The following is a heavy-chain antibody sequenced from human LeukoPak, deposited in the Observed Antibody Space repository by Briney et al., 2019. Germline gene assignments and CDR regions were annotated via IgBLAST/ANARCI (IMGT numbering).Heavy chain of an antibody. CDR3: ARALGGSTGAFDI. J-gene: IGHJ3*02. V-gene: IGHV3-21*01. Sequence: KPGGSLRLSCAASGFSFSSYSMNWVRQAPGKGLEWVSSISSSSSYIYYADSVKGRFTISRDNAKNSLYLQMNSLRAEDTAVYYCARALGGSTGAFDIWGQGTTVTVSS. CDR1: GFSFSSYS. D-gene: IGHD3-16*01. CDR2: ISSSSSYI.